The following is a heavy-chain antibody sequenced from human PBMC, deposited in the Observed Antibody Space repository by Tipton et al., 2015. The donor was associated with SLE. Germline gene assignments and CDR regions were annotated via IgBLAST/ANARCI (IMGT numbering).Heavy chain of an antibody. D-gene: IGHD1-7*01. J-gene: IGHJ4*02. Sequence: GLVKPSQTLSLTCAISGDSISSNSAAWNWIWQSPSRGLEWLGRTYYRSRWYRDYAVSVKSRITINPDTSKNQFSLKLSSVTAADTAVYYCATVGKITGTHAFDYWGQGTLVTVSS. CDR2: TYYRSRWYR. CDR1: GDSISSNSAA. CDR3: ATVGKITGTHAFDY. V-gene: IGHV6-1*01.